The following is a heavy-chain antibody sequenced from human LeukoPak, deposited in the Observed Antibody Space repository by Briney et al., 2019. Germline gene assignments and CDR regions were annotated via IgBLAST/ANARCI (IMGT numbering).Heavy chain of an antibody. CDR3: ARRYRYSSSWSTFDY. Sequence: GGSLRLSCVASGFTFSSYSMNWVRQAPGKGLEWVSSISSSSSYIYYADSVKGRFTISRDNAKNSLYLQMNSLRAEDTAVYYCARRYRYSSSWSTFDYWGQGTLVTVSS. CDR1: GFTFSSYS. J-gene: IGHJ4*02. D-gene: IGHD6-13*01. CDR2: ISSSSSYI. V-gene: IGHV3-21*01.